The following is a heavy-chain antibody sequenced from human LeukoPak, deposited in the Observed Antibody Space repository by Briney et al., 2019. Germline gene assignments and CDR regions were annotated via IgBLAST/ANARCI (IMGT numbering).Heavy chain of an antibody. CDR1: GDSISSYY. V-gene: IGHV4-4*07. CDR3: ARNHIVTGTYFDS. CDR2: IYASGYT. D-gene: IGHD3-10*01. Sequence: SETLSLTCTVSGDSISSYYWNWIRQPAGKGLEWIGRIYASGYTEYNPSLQTRVTMSVDTSKNEFSLKVDTVTAADTAVYFCARNHIVTGTYFDSWGQGILVTVSS. J-gene: IGHJ4*02.